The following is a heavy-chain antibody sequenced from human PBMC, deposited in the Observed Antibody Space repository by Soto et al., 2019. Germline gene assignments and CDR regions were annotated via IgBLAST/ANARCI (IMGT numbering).Heavy chain of an antibody. CDR3: ARGNKEMATPAGIDY. CDR1: GYTFTSYG. Sequence: GASVKVSCKASGYTFTSYGISWVRQAPGQGLEWMGWTSAYNGNTNYAQKLQGRVTMTTDTSTSTAYMELRSLRSDDTAVYYCARGNKEMATPAGIDYWGQGTLVTVSS. D-gene: IGHD5-12*01. J-gene: IGHJ4*02. CDR2: TSAYNGNT. V-gene: IGHV1-18*04.